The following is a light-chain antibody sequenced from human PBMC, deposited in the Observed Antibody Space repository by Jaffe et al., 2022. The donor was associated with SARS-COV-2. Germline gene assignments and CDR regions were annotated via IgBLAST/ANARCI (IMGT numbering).Light chain of an antibody. V-gene: IGKV3-20*01. J-gene: IGKJ4*01. CDR2: GAS. Sequence: EIVLTQSPGTLSLSPGERATLSCRASQSVSSLGWYQQTPGQAPRLLIYGASIRATGIPDRFSGSGSGTDFTLTVSRLEPEDFAVYYCQQYDTSPAFGGGTKVEIK. CDR1: QSVSS. CDR3: QQYDTSPA.